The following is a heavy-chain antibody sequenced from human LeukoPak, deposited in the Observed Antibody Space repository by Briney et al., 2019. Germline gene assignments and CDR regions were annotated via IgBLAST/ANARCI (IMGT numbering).Heavy chain of an antibody. CDR1: GFTFSSYG. V-gene: IGHV3-30*02. Sequence: PGGSLRLSCAASGFTFSSYGMHWVRQAPGKGLEWVAFIRYDGSNKYYADSVKGRFTISRDNSKNTLYLQMNSLRAEDTAVYYCAKEGSGQGYYYYYMDVWGKGTTVTISS. CDR3: AKEGSGQGYYYYYMDV. CDR2: IRYDGSNK. D-gene: IGHD6-19*01. J-gene: IGHJ6*03.